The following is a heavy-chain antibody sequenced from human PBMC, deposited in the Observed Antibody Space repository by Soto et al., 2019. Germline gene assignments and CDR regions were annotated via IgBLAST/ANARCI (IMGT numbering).Heavy chain of an antibody. Sequence: QVQLVQSGAEVKKPGSSVKVSCKASGGTFSSYAISWVRQAPGQGLEWMGGIIPIFGTANYAQKFQGRVTITADESTSTAYMELSSLRSEDTAVYYCARDRGYCTNGVCPPPVGGMDVWGQGTTVTVSS. V-gene: IGHV1-69*01. J-gene: IGHJ6*02. CDR3: ARDRGYCTNGVCPPPVGGMDV. D-gene: IGHD2-8*01. CDR2: IIPIFGTA. CDR1: GGTFSSYA.